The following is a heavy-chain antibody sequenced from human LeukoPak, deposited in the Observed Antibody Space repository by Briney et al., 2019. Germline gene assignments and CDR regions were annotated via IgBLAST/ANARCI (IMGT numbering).Heavy chain of an antibody. V-gene: IGHV4-59*01. CDR1: GGSISSYY. Sequence: SETLSLTCTVSGGSISSYYWSWIRQPPGKGLEWIGYIYYSGSTNYNPSLKSRVTISVDTSKNQFSLKLSPVTAADTAVYYCARVLRGPDYYYGMDIWGQGTTVTVSS. J-gene: IGHJ6*02. CDR3: ARVLRGPDYYYGMDI. CDR2: IYYSGST. D-gene: IGHD3-10*01.